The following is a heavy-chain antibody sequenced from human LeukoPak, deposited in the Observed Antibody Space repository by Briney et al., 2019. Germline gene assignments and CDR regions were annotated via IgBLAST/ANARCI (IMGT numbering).Heavy chain of an antibody. CDR2: IYYSGSA. V-gene: IGHV4-38-2*02. J-gene: IGHJ6*03. D-gene: IGHD2-15*01. CDR1: GYSVSSGYF. Sequence: SETLSLTCTVSGYSVSSGYFWGWIRQAPGKGLEWIGIIYYSGSAYYNPSLKSRVTISVDTSKNQFSLKLSSVTAADTAVYYCARGVVGSSYYYYYYMDVWGKGTTVTVSS. CDR3: ARGVVGSSYYYYYYMDV.